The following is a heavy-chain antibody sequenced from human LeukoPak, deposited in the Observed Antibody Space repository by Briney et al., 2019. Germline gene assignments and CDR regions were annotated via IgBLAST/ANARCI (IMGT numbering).Heavy chain of an antibody. CDR1: GFTFNTYW. CDR3: ARHYCSSTSCYWDYYMDV. J-gene: IGHJ6*03. CDR2: IKQDGSEK. Sequence: PGGSLRLSCAASGFTFNTYWMSWVRQAPGKGLEWVANIKQDGSEKYSVDSVKGRFTISRDNAKNSLYLQMNSLRAEDTAVYYCARHYCSSTSCYWDYYMDVWGKGTTVTISS. D-gene: IGHD2-2*01. V-gene: IGHV3-7*01.